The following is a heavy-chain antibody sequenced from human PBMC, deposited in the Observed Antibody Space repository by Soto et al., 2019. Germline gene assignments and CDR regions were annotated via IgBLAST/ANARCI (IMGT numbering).Heavy chain of an antibody. CDR3: ARGFESSSPEIYYYYGMDV. V-gene: IGHV4-31*03. CDR2: IYYSGST. D-gene: IGHD6-6*01. CDR1: GGSISSGGYY. J-gene: IGHJ6*02. Sequence: QVQLQESGPGLVKPSQTLSLTCTVSGGSISSGGYYWSWIRQHPGKGLEWIGYIYYSGSTYYNPSLMSRVTISVDTSKNQFSLKLSSVTAADTAVYYCARGFESSSPEIYYYYGMDVWGQGTTVTVSS.